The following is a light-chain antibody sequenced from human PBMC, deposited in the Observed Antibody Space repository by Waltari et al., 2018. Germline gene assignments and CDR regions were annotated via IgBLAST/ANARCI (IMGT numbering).Light chain of an antibody. CDR2: HAS. J-gene: IGKJ1*01. V-gene: IGKV3-20*01. Sequence: EIVLTQSPGTLSLSPRERATPSCRASQSLSIYLAWYQQKPGRAPRLLIYHASSRATGVPDRFSGSGSGTDFSLTISRLEPEDFTVYYCQHYVSLPVTFGQGTKVEIK. CDR3: QHYVSLPVT. CDR1: QSLSIY.